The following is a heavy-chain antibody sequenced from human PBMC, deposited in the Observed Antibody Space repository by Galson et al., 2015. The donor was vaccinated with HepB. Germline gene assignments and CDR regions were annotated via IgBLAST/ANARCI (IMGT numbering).Heavy chain of an antibody. Sequence: SLRLSCADSAFTVRNYAMNGVREAPGKGLGWVSGIAGSGGSTHYADSVKGRFAIYRDNSKNTLYLQMNSLRAEDSALYYCAKGPAYSSSYNFDYWGQGILVTVSS. CDR1: AFTVRNYA. CDR3: AKGPAYSSSYNFDY. D-gene: IGHD6-6*01. CDR2: IAGSGGST. V-gene: IGHV3-23*01. J-gene: IGHJ4*02.